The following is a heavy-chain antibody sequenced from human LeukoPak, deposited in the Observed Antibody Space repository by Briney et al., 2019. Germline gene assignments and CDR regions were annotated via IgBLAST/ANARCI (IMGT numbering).Heavy chain of an antibody. CDR2: ISGSGGST. CDR1: GFTFSSYA. CDR3: AKAGNSHYYGSGSSANNFDY. V-gene: IGHV3-23*01. J-gene: IGHJ4*02. Sequence: PGGSLRLSCAASGFTFSSYAMSWVRQAPGKGLEWVSAISGSGGSTYYADSVKGRFTISRDNSKNTLYLQMNSLRAEDTAVYYCAKAGNSHYYGSGSSANNFDYWGQGTLVTVSS. D-gene: IGHD3-10*01.